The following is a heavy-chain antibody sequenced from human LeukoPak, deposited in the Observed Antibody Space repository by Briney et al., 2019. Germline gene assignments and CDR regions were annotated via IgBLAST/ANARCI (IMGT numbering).Heavy chain of an antibody. J-gene: IGHJ5*02. CDR2: ICSDNT. CDR1: GFTVSSNS. CDR3: ARGGYYGSGNDFRFDP. V-gene: IGHV3-53*01. D-gene: IGHD3-10*01. Sequence: PGGSLRLSCTVSGFTVSSNSMSWVRQAPGKGLEWVSFICSDNTHYSDSVKGRFTISRDNSKNTLYLQMNSLRAEDTAVYYCARGGYYGSGNDFRFDPWGQGTLVTVSS.